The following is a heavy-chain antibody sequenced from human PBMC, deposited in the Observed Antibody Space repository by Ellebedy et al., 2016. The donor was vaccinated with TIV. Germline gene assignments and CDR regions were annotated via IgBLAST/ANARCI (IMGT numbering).Heavy chain of an antibody. CDR3: ARDSSSSSGIGYYYYYMDV. Sequence: ASVKVSXKASGYTFTSYGISWVRQAPGQGLEWMGWISAYNGNTNYAQKFQGRVTITADESTSTAYMELSSLRSEDTAVYYCARDSSSSSGIGYYYYYMDVWGKGTTVTVSS. V-gene: IGHV1-18*01. CDR2: ISAYNGNT. CDR1: GYTFTSYG. D-gene: IGHD6-6*01. J-gene: IGHJ6*03.